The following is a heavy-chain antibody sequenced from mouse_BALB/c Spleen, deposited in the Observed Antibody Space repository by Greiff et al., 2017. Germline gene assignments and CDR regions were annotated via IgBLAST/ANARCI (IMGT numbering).Heavy chain of an antibody. V-gene: IGHV2-6-7*01. CDR3: AREPLTGAGDLDV. Sequence: QVQLQQSGPGLVAPSQSLSITCTVSGFSLTGYGVNWVRQPPGKGLEWLGMIWGDGSTDYNSALKSRLSISKDNSKSQVFLKMNSLQTDDTARYYCAREPLTGAGDLDVWGAGTTVTVSS. CDR1: GFSLTGYG. D-gene: IGHD4-1*01. J-gene: IGHJ1*01. CDR2: IWGDGST.